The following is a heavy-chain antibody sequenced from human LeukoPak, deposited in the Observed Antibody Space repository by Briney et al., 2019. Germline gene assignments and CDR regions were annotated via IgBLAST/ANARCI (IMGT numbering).Heavy chain of an antibody. J-gene: IGHJ4*02. D-gene: IGHD3-9*01. Sequence: ASVKVSCKASGYTFTGYYMHWVRQAPGQGLEWMGWISAYNGNTNYAQKLQGRVTMTTDTSTSTAYMELRSLRSDDTAVYYCARGNSYDILTGPSDYWGQGTLVTVSS. CDR1: GYTFTGYY. CDR3: ARGNSYDILTGPSDY. CDR2: ISAYNGNT. V-gene: IGHV1-18*04.